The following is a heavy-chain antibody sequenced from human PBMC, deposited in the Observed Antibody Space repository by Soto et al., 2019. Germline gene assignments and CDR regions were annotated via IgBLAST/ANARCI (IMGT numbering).Heavy chain of an antibody. V-gene: IGHV1-46*01. CDR1: GYTFSNYY. D-gene: IGHD5-18*01. CDR3: ARRYGSCFDY. Sequence: GASVKVSCKASGYTFSNYYMHWVRQAPGQGLDWMGVINPSGGTTNYAQKFQGRVTMTRDTSTSTVYMELSSLRSENTAVYYCARRYGSCFDYWGQGTLVTVSS. CDR2: INPSGGTT. J-gene: IGHJ4*02.